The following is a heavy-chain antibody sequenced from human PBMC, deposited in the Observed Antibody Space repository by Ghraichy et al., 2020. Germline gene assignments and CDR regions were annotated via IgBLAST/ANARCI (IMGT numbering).Heavy chain of an antibody. V-gene: IGHV3-30*18. CDR2: ISYDGSNK. CDR3: AKPVRGYSYGLDY. CDR1: GFSFSTSG. Sequence: GGSLRLSCAASGFSFSTSGMHWVRQAPGKGLEWVAVISYDGSNKYYADSVKGRFTISRDNSKNTLYLQMNSLRAEDTAVYYCAKPVRGYSYGLDYWGQGTLVTVSS. J-gene: IGHJ4*02. D-gene: IGHD5-18*01.